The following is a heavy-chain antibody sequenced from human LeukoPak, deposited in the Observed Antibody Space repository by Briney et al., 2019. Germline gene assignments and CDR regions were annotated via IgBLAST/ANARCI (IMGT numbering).Heavy chain of an antibody. CDR3: AKVGDKGTFDY. D-gene: IGHD1-1*01. CDR2: ISYDGSNK. V-gene: IGHV3-30*18. CDR1: GFTFSSYG. J-gene: IGHJ4*02. Sequence: GGSLRLSCAASGFTFSSYGMHWVRQAPGKGLEWVAVISYDGSNKYYADSVKGRFTISRDNSKNTLYLQMNSLRAEGTAVYYCAKVGDKGTFDYWGQGTLVTVSS.